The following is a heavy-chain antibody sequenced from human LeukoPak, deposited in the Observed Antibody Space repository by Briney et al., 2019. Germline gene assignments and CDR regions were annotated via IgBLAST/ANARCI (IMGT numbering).Heavy chain of an antibody. J-gene: IGHJ4*02. CDR3: AREGNYYDM. CDR1: GYTFTDHA. D-gene: IGHD3-22*01. Sequence: ASVKVSCKASGYTFTDHAMHWVRQAPGQRLEWMGWINAVNGNTKYSQNFQGRVTITRDTSASTAYMELSSLRSEDTAVYFCAREGNYYDMWGQGTLVTVSS. V-gene: IGHV1-3*01. CDR2: INAVNGNT.